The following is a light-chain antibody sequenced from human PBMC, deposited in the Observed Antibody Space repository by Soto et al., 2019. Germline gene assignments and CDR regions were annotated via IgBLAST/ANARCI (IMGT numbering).Light chain of an antibody. CDR2: GAS. CDR1: QSVSSSW. V-gene: IGKV3-20*01. CDR3: QQYGGPPWT. Sequence: EIVLTQSPGTLSLSPGERATLSCRASQSVSSSWLAWYQQKPGQAPRLLIYGASSRATGVPDRFSGSGSGTDFTLTITRLEPEDSAVFYCQQYGGPPWTFGRGTKVDIK. J-gene: IGKJ1*01.